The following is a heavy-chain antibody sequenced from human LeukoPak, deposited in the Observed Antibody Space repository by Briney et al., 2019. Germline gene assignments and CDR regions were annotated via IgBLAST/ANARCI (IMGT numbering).Heavy chain of an antibody. Sequence: SETLSLTCTVSGGSISSGGYYWSWIRQYPGKGLEWVGYINYSGTTYYNPSLKSRVTISVDTSANQFSLKLSSVTAADTAVYYCARGNRADAFDIWGQGTMVTVPS. CDR1: GGSISSGGYY. J-gene: IGHJ3*02. CDR2: INYSGTT. D-gene: IGHD2/OR15-2a*01. V-gene: IGHV4-31*03. CDR3: ARGNRADAFDI.